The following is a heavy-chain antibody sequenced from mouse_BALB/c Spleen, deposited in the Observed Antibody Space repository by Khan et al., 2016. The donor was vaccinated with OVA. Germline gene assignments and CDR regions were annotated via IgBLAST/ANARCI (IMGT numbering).Heavy chain of an antibody. CDR1: GFSLTTYG. J-gene: IGHJ4*01. D-gene: IGHD2-14*01. Sequence: QVQLKQSGPGLVAPSQSLSITCTVSGFSLTTYGVSWVRQPPGKGLEWLGVIWGDGSTNSHSDLISRLTISKDNSKSQAFLKLHSQQTDYTDTYYCAKQNQGTLYAMDYWGQGTSVTVSS. CDR3: AKQNQGTLYAMDY. V-gene: IGHV2-3*01. CDR2: IWGDGST.